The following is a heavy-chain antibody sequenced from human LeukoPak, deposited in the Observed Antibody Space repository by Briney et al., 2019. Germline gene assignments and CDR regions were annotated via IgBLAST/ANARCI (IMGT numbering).Heavy chain of an antibody. Sequence: PGGSLRLSCAASGFTFSSYSMNWVRQAPGKGLEWVSYIDSSSTTVLYADSVKGRFTISRDNAKNSLYLQMNSLRAEDTAVYSCASGRRGIIAAGLDYWGQGTLVTVSS. V-gene: IGHV3-48*01. D-gene: IGHD6-13*01. CDR2: IDSSSTTV. J-gene: IGHJ4*02. CDR3: ASGRRGIIAAGLDY. CDR1: GFTFSSYS.